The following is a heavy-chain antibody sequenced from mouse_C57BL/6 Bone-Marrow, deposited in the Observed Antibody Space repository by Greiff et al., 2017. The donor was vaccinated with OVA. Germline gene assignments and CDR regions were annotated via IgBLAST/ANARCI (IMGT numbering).Heavy chain of an antibody. D-gene: IGHD2-3*01. V-gene: IGHV2-2*01. J-gene: IGHJ1*03. CDR3: ARNPLYGYFDV. CDR2: IWSCGST. Sequence: QVQLQQSGPGLVQPSQSLSITCTVSGFSLTSYGVHWVRQSPGKGLECLCVIWSCGSTASTAAFISRLSISKDNSKSQVFFKMNSLQADDTAIYYCARNPLYGYFDVWGTGTTVTVSS. CDR1: GFSLTSYG.